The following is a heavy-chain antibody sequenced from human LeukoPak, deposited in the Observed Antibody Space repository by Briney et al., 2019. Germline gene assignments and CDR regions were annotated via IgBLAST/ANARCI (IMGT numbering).Heavy chain of an antibody. D-gene: IGHD4-17*01. Sequence: ASVKVSCKASGYTFTSYGISWVRQAPGQGLEWMGWISAYNGNTNYAQKLQGRVTMTTDTSTSTAYMELRSLRSDDTAVYYCNRFPISYGDTRDDYWGQGTLVTVSS. CDR3: NRFPISYGDTRDDY. CDR2: ISAYNGNT. CDR1: GYTFTSYG. J-gene: IGHJ4*02. V-gene: IGHV1-18*01.